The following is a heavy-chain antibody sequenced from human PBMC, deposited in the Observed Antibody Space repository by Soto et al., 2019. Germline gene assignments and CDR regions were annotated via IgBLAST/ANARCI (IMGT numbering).Heavy chain of an antibody. V-gene: IGHV4-31*03. Sequence: SETLSLTCTVSGGSISSGGYYWSWIRQHPGKGLEWIGYIYYSGSTYYNPSLKSRVTISVDTSKNQFSLKLSSVTAADTAVYYCARARDIVGVPAAPPLGGWFDPWGQGTLVT. CDR3: ARARDIVGVPAAPPLGGWFDP. CDR1: GGSISSGGYY. D-gene: IGHD2-2*01. J-gene: IGHJ5*02. CDR2: IYYSGST.